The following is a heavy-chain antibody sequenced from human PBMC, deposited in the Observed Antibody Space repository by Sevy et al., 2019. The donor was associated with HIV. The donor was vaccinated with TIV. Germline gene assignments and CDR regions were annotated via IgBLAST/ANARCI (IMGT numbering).Heavy chain of an antibody. D-gene: IGHD3-9*01. CDR1: GYTFIRYG. CDR3: ARDLLPPSPMTGVFDY. J-gene: IGHJ4*02. CDR2: ISAKGDRT. Sequence: ASVKVSCKTSGYTFIRYGINWLRQAPGQGLEWMGWISAKGDRTTSAQKFQGRVAMTTDTSTTTAYMELRNLISDDTATYYCARDLLPPSPMTGVFDYWGQGTQVTVSS. V-gene: IGHV1-18*01.